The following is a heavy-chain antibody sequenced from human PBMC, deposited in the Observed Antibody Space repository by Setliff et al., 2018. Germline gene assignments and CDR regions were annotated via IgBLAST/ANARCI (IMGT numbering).Heavy chain of an antibody. D-gene: IGHD5-18*01. CDR3: ARGPTYNYGIWDY. CDR2: INPNGDRT. V-gene: IGHV1-46*01. J-gene: IGHJ4*02. Sequence: ASVKVSCKTSGFTFTTFYIHWVRQAPGQGLEWMMMINPNGDRTTYAQKFQGRVTITRDTSASTAYMELSSLRSEDMAVYFCARGPTYNYGIWDYWGQGTLVTVSS. CDR1: GFTFTTFY.